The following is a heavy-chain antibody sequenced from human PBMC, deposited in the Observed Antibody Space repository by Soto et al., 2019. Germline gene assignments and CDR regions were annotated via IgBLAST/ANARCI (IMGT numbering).Heavy chain of an antibody. Sequence: PGESLKISCKGSGYSFTSYWIGWVRQMPGKGLEWMGIIYPGDSDTRYSPSFQGQVTISADKSISTAYLQWSSLKASDTAMYYCARLGGAEGDYYGMDVWGQGTTVTVSS. J-gene: IGHJ6*02. V-gene: IGHV5-51*01. CDR3: ARLGGAEGDYYGMDV. CDR2: IYPGDSDT. CDR1: GYSFTSYW. D-gene: IGHD2-21*01.